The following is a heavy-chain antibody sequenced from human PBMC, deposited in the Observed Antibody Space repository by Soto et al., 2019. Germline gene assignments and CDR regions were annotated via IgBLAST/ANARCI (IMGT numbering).Heavy chain of an antibody. CDR3: VRRSPEDAFDI. V-gene: IGHV4-30-2*01. Sequence: SETLSLTCAVSGGSIISGGYSWSWIRQPPGKGLQWIGHIYEGGNTYYTPSLESRVAISTDKSKNQFSLRLSSVTAADTAVYYCVRRSPEDAFDIWGQGKMVTVSS. J-gene: IGHJ3*02. CDR2: IYEGGNT. CDR1: GGSIISGGYS.